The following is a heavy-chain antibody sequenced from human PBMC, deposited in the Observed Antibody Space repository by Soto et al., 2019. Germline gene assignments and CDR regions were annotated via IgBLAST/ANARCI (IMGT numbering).Heavy chain of an antibody. CDR2: ISYDGSHQ. V-gene: IGHV3-30*18. J-gene: IGHJ5*02. D-gene: IGHD2-8*01. CDR1: GFTFSNYG. CDR3: AKDPKCCTIGSHFLDNWFDP. Sequence: GYLSLSCAASGFTFSNYGMHWVRQTPGKGLEWVAVISYDGSHQFYTDSVKGRFTISRDNSKNTLYLQMNSLKTEDTAMYYCAKDPKCCTIGSHFLDNWFDPWGQGTLVTVSS.